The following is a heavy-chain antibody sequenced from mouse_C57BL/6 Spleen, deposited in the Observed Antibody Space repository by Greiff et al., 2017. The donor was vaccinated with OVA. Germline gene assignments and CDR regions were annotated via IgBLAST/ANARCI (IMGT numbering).Heavy chain of an antibody. D-gene: IGHD1-1*01. J-gene: IGHJ2*01. CDR2: IDPETGGT. CDR3: ARSRDYGYYFDY. CDR1: GYTFTDYE. V-gene: IGHV1-15*01. Sequence: QVQLQQSGAELVRPGASVTLSCKASGYTFTDYEMHWVKQTPVHGLEWIGAIDPETGGTAYNQKFKGKAILTADKSSSTAYMELRSLTSEDSAVYYCARSRDYGYYFDYWGQGTTLTVSS.